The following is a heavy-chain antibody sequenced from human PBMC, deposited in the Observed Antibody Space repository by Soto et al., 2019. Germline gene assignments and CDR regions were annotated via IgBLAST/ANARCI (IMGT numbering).Heavy chain of an antibody. CDR3: ARFSGYDRLNYYYYYGMDV. V-gene: IGHV5-51*01. D-gene: IGHD5-12*01. Sequence: PGESLKISCKGSGYSFTSYWISWVRQMPGKGLEWMGIIYPGDSDTRYSPSFQGQVTISADKSISTAYLQWSSLKASDTAMYYCARFSGYDRLNYYYYYGMDVWGQGTTVTVSS. CDR1: GYSFTSYW. CDR2: IYPGDSDT. J-gene: IGHJ6*02.